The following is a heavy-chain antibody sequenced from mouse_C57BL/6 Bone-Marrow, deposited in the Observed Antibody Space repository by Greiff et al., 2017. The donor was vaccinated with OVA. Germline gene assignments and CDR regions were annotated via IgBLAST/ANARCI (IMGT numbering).Heavy chain of an antibody. Sequence: QVQLQQPGAELVKPGASVKLSCKASGYTFTSYWMHWVKQRPGQGLEWIGMIHPNSGSNNYNEKFKSKATLTVDKSSSTAYMQLSSLTSEYSAVYYCARQLRLRPFAYWGQGTLVTVSA. V-gene: IGHV1-64*01. CDR1: GYTFTSYW. CDR3: ARQLRLRPFAY. CDR2: IHPNSGSN. J-gene: IGHJ3*01. D-gene: IGHD3-2*02.